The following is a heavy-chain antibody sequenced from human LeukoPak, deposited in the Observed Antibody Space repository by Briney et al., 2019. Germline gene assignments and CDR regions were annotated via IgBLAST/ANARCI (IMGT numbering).Heavy chain of an antibody. J-gene: IGHJ4*02. CDR1: GFSFNNYG. Sequence: GGSLRLSCAASGFSFNNYGIHWVRQAPGKGREWVAVTWYDGSNKYYADSVRDRFTVSRDNSKNTVYLQMNSLRVEDTAVYYCVKDEVYLDSGGYPTPDTTLDYWGQGTLVTVSS. V-gene: IGHV3-33*06. CDR2: TWYDGSNK. CDR3: VKDEVYLDSGGYPTPDTTLDY. D-gene: IGHD3-22*01.